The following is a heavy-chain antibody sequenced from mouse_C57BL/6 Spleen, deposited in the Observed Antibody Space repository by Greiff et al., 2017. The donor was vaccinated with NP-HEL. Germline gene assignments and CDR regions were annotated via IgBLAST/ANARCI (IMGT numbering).Heavy chain of an antibody. Sequence: VQLQQPGAELVRPGSSVKLSCKASGYTFTSYWMHWVKQRPIQGLEWIGNIDPSDSETHYNQKFKDKATLTVDKSSSTAYMQLSSLTSEDSAVYYCARGGWLGREGYAMDYWGQGTSVTVSS. J-gene: IGHJ4*01. V-gene: IGHV1-52*01. CDR3: ARGGWLGREGYAMDY. CDR2: IDPSDSET. CDR1: GYTFTSYW. D-gene: IGHD2-3*01.